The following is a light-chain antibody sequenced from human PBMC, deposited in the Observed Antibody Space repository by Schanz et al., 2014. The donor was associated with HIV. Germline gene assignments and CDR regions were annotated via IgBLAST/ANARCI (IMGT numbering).Light chain of an antibody. CDR1: RGHRSHA. CDR2: LNSDGSH. Sequence: QLVLTQSPSASASLGASVKLTCTLSRGHRSHAIAWHQQQSEKGPRYLMKLNSDGSHSQGDGIPDRFSGSSSGAERYLTISSLQSEDEADYYCQTWGTGMPMVFGGGTKVTVL. CDR3: QTWGTGMPMV. V-gene: IGLV4-69*01. J-gene: IGLJ2*01.